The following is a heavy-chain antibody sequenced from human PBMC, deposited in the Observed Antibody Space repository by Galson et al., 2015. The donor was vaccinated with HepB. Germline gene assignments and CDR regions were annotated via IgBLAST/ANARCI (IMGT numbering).Heavy chain of an antibody. CDR3: AKEGYGYCSNGVCSFDQ. D-gene: IGHD2-8*01. J-gene: IGHJ4*02. CDR1: GFTFKDYG. CDR2: ISYEGSNI. V-gene: IGHV3-30*18. Sequence: RLSCAASGFTFKDYGIHWVRQAPGKGLEWVAYISYEGSNIYYADSVQGRSTISRDNSKNTLYLQMNSLREEDTAVYYCAKEGYGYCSNGVCSFDQWGQGTLVTVSS.